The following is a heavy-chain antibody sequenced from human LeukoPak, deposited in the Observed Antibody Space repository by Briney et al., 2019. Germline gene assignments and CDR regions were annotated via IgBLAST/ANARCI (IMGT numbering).Heavy chain of an antibody. Sequence: GGSLRLSCAASGFTFSSYGMSWVRQAPGKGLEWVSAISGSGGSTYHADSVKGRFTISRDNSKNTLYLQMNSLRAEDTAVYYCAKVDSGIVATGSPYFDYWGQGTLVTVSS. D-gene: IGHD6-13*01. CDR3: AKVDSGIVATGSPYFDY. CDR2: ISGSGGST. V-gene: IGHV3-23*01. J-gene: IGHJ4*02. CDR1: GFTFSSYG.